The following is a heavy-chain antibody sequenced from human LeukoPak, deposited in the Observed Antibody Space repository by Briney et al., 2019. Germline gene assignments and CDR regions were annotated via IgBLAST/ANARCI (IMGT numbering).Heavy chain of an antibody. V-gene: IGHV1-69*05. CDR3: ARGRVSGTTLVTWFDT. J-gene: IGHJ5*02. D-gene: IGHD5-18*01. Sequence: ASAKVSCKASGGTFRSYAISWVRQAPGQGLEWLGGVISIAPTANYAQKFQDRVTMNMDEYTATAFMELRSLRSDDTAVYYCARGRVSGTTLVTWFDTWGQGTLVTVSS. CDR2: VISIAPTA. CDR1: GGTFRSYA.